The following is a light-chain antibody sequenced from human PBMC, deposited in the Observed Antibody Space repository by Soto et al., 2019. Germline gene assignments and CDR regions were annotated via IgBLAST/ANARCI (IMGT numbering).Light chain of an antibody. V-gene: IGLV2-14*01. J-gene: IGLJ1*01. CDR3: SSYTSSSTYV. Sequence: SVLTQPASVSGSPGQSITISCTGTNTDVGRYNYVSWYQQHPGKAPKLMIYEVTNRPSGVSNRFSGSKSGNTASLTISGLQAEDEADYYCSSYTSSSTYVFGTGTKVTVL. CDR2: EVT. CDR1: NTDVGRYNY.